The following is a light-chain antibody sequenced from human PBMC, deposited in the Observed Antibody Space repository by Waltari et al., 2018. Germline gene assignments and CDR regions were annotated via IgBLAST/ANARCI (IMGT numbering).Light chain of an antibody. CDR3: CSHVTSNAVM. Sequence: QSALTQPASVSGSPGQSTTISCTGTSSDLRIHHLVSWYQHHPGKAPKFLIYEATKRPSGVSDRFSGSKSGNTASLTISGLQAEDEADYYCCSHVTSNAVMFGGGTKVTVL. CDR2: EAT. CDR1: SSDLRIHHL. J-gene: IGLJ3*02. V-gene: IGLV2-23*01.